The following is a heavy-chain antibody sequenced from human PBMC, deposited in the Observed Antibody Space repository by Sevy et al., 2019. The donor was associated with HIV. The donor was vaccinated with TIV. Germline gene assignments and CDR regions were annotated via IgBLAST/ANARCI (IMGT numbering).Heavy chain of an antibody. CDR2: IYPGDSDT. V-gene: IGHV5-51*01. CDR3: ALGYCSGGSCFWDAFDI. J-gene: IGHJ3*02. CDR1: GYSFTSYW. Sequence: GESLKISCKGSGYSFTSYWIGWVRQMPGKGLEWMGIIYPGDSDTRYSPSFQGQVTILADKSISTAYLQWSSLKASDTAMYYCALGYCSGGSCFWDAFDIWGQGTMVTVSS. D-gene: IGHD2-15*01.